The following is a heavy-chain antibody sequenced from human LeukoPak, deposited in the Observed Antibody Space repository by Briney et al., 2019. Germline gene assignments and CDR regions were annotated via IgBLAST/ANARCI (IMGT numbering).Heavy chain of an antibody. Sequence: SETLSLTCAVYGGSFSGYYWSWLRQPPGKGLEWMGEINHSGSTNYNPSLKRRVTISVDTTKNQFSLKLSCVAAAATADYYCARGRGSGSWYRYYFDYWGQGTLVTVSS. D-gene: IGHD6-13*01. CDR3: ARGRGSGSWYRYYFDY. J-gene: IGHJ4*02. CDR1: GGSFSGYY. CDR2: INHSGST. V-gene: IGHV4-34*01.